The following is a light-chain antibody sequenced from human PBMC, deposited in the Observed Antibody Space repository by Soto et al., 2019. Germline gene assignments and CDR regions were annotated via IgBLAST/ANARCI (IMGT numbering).Light chain of an antibody. Sequence: EIELTQSPATLSLSPGETATLSCRASQNVDKFLAWYQQRPGQPPRLLIFDSSNRATGVPVRFSGSGSGTVFTLTIGSLEPEDSAVYYCQQRKNWPPITFCQGTRLEIK. CDR3: QQRKNWPPIT. V-gene: IGKV3-11*01. CDR2: DSS. J-gene: IGKJ5*01. CDR1: QNVDKF.